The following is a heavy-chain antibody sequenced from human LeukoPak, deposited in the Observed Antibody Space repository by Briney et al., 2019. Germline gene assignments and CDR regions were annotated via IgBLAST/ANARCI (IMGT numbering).Heavy chain of an antibody. V-gene: IGHV4-30-4*01. D-gene: IGHD6-19*01. J-gene: IGHJ4*02. CDR1: VGSISSGDYY. CDR3: AREEWLVRKGLDY. CDR2: IYYSGST. Sequence: SETLSLTCTVSVGSISSGDYYWSWIRQPPGKGLEWIGYIYYSGSTYYNPSLKSRVTISVDTSKKQFSLKLSSVTAADTAVYYCAREEWLVRKGLDYWGQGTLVTVSS.